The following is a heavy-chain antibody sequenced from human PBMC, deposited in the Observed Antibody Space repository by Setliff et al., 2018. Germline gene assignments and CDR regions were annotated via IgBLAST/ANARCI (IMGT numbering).Heavy chain of an antibody. Sequence: GASVKVSCKASGYIFTGYYIHWVRQAPGQGLEWMGCINPNSGDTTFAQKFQGRVTITRDTSNSTDYMDLSRLTSDDTAVYYCAREVLSTVVAWDYWGQGTLVTVSS. D-gene: IGHD4-17*01. V-gene: IGHV1-2*02. CDR3: AREVLSTVVAWDY. J-gene: IGHJ4*02. CDR2: INPNSGDT. CDR1: GYIFTGYY.